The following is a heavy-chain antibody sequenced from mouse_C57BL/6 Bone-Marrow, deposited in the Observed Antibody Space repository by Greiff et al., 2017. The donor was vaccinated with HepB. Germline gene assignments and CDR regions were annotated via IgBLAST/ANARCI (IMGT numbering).Heavy chain of an antibody. J-gene: IGHJ3*01. CDR3: AREGYDYDEAWFAY. Sequence: QVQLQQPGAELVRPGSSVKLSCKASGYTFTSFWMHWVKQRPIQGLEGIGNIDPSDSETHYNQKFKDKATFTVDKSSSTAYMQLSSLTSEDSAVYYCAREGYDYDEAWFAYWGQGTLVTVSA. D-gene: IGHD2-4*01. CDR2: IDPSDSET. CDR1: GYTFTSFW. V-gene: IGHV1-52*01.